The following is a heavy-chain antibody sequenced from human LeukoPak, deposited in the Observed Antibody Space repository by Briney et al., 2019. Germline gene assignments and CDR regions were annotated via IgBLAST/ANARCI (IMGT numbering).Heavy chain of an antibody. J-gene: IGHJ6*03. CDR3: ARESGSLMVVTPQYYYYMDV. Sequence: ALVKVSCKASGGTFSSYAISWVRQAPGQGLEWMGRIIPIFGTANYAQRFQGRVTITTDESTSTAYMELSSLRSEDTAVYYCARESGSLMVVTPQYYYYMDVWGKGTTVTVSS. D-gene: IGHD2-8*01. CDR1: GGTFSSYA. CDR2: IIPIFGTA. V-gene: IGHV1-69*05.